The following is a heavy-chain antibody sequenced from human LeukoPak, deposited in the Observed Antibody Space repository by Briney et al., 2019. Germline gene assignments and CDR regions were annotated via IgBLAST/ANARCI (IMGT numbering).Heavy chain of an antibody. D-gene: IGHD5-12*01. Sequence: ASVKVSCKASGYTFINYYIHWVRQAPGQGLEWMGIINPSGGSTRYAQKFQGRVTMTRDTSTSTIYMELSSLRSEDTAMYYCARGFRGGEYSGYDFLDYWGQGTLVTVSS. CDR3: ARGFRGGEYSGYDFLDY. CDR2: INPSGGST. J-gene: IGHJ4*02. CDR1: GYTFINYY. V-gene: IGHV1-46*01.